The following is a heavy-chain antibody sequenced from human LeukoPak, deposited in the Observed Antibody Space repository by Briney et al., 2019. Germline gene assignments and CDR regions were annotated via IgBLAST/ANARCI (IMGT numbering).Heavy chain of an antibody. Sequence: ASVKVSCKASGYTFTGYYMHWVRQAPGQGLEWMGWINPNSGGTNYAQKFQGRVTMTLDTSISTVYMELSRLRSDDTAVYYCARGVAVAYRLEVFDYWGQGTLVTVSS. CDR3: ARGVAVAYRLEVFDY. V-gene: IGHV1-2*02. CDR2: INPNSGGT. CDR1: GYTFTGYY. D-gene: IGHD6-19*01. J-gene: IGHJ4*02.